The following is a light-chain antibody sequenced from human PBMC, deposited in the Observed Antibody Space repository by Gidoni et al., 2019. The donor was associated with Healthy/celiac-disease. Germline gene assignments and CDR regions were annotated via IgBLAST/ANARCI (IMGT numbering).Light chain of an antibody. CDR1: QSVLYSSNNKNY. CDR2: WAS. CDR3: QQYYSTPWT. V-gene: IGKV4-1*01. J-gene: IGKJ1*01. Sequence: DIVMTQSPDARAVSLGERATINCKSSQSVLYSSNNKNYLAWYQQKPGPPPKLLIYWASTRESGVPDRFSGSGSGTDFTLTISSLQAEDVAVYYCQQYYSTPWTFGQGTKVEIK.